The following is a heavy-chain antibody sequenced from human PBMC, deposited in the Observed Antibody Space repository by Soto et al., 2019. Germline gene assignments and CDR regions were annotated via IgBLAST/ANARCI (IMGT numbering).Heavy chain of an antibody. CDR1: GFTFSNAW. V-gene: IGHV3-15*01. Sequence: GGSLRLSCAASGFTFSNAWMSWVRQAPGKGLEWVGRIKSKTDGGTTDYAAPVKGRFTISRDDSKNTLYLQMNSLKTEDTAFYYCSTRFDSCSLDSFDIWGQGTMVTVSS. CDR2: IKSKTDGGTT. J-gene: IGHJ3*02. CDR3: STRFDSCSLDSFDI. D-gene: IGHD6-13*01.